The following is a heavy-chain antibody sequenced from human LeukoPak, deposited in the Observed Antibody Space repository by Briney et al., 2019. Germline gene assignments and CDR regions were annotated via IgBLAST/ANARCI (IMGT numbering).Heavy chain of an antibody. V-gene: IGHV4-61*02. J-gene: IGHJ4*02. CDR1: GGSISSGSYY. CDR2: IYTSGST. CDR3: ARENSPRKFDY. Sequence: PSQTLSLTCTVSGGSISSGSYYWSWIRQPAGKGLEWIGRIYTSGSTNYNPSLKSRVTISVDTSKNQFSLKLSSVTAADTAVYYCARENSPRKFDYWGQGTLVTVSS. D-gene: IGHD4-23*01.